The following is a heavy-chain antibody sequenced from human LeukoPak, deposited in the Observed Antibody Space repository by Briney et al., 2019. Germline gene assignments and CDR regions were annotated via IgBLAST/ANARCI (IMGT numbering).Heavy chain of an antibody. CDR3: ARGRRSSGYYYYYMDV. V-gene: IGHV4-59*11. J-gene: IGHJ6*03. Sequence: KTSETLSLTCTDSGGSISSHYWSWIRQPPGKGLEWIGYIYYSGSTNYNPSLKSRVTISVDTSKNQFSLKLSSVTAADTAVYYCARGRRSSGYYYYYMDVWGKGTTVTVSS. CDR2: IYYSGST. CDR1: GGSISSHY. D-gene: IGHD6-6*01.